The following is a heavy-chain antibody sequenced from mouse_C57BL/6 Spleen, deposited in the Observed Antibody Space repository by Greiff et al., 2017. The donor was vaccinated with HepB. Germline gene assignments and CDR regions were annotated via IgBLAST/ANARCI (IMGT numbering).Heavy chain of an antibody. V-gene: IGHV1-26*01. CDR1: GYTFTDYY. CDR2: INPNNGGT. Sequence: EVQLQQSGPELVKPGASVKISCKASGYTFTDYYMNWVKQSHGKSLEWIGDINPNNGGTSYNQKFKGKATLTVDKSSSTAYMELRSLTSEDSAVYDGARSGLDDYAMDYWGQGTSVTVSP. J-gene: IGHJ4*01. CDR3: ARSGLDDYAMDY. D-gene: IGHD3-2*02.